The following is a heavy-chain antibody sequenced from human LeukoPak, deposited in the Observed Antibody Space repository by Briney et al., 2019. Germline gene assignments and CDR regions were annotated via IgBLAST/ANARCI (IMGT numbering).Heavy chain of an antibody. D-gene: IGHD3-10*01. CDR2: IGSAGDT. CDR3: VRGIGNYYDSGASNS. J-gene: IGHJ4*02. Sequence: PGGSLRLSCAASGFTLRRYDMHWVRQATGKDLEWVSAIGSAGDTYYPGSVKGRFTMSREDAKNSLYLQMNSLRAGDTAIYYCVRGIGNYYDSGASNSWGQGTLVTVSS. CDR1: GFTLRRYD. V-gene: IGHV3-13*04.